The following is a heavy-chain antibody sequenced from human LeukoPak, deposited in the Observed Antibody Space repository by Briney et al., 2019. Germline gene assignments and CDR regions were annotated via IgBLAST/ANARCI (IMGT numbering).Heavy chain of an antibody. CDR2: INHSGST. J-gene: IGHJ5*02. Sequence: PSETLSLTCAVYGGSFSGYYWSWIRQPPGKGLEWIGEINHSGSTNYNPSLKSRVTISVDTSKNQFSLKLSSVTAADTAVYYCARRLSYGSGRTGRGWFDPWGQGTLVTVSS. CDR1: GGSFSGYY. V-gene: IGHV4-34*01. CDR3: ARRLSYGSGRTGRGWFDP. D-gene: IGHD3-10*01.